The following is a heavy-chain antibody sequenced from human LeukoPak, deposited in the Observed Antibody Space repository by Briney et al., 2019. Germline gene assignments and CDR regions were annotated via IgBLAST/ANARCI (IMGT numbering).Heavy chain of an antibody. CDR2: IKPDGSEK. CDR1: GFTFSSYW. V-gene: IGHV3-7*01. J-gene: IGHJ4*02. CDR3: AKGSLYCGGDCFPLGY. Sequence: PGGSLRLSCAASGFTFSSYWMSWVRQAPGKGLEWVANIKPDGSEKYYVDSVKGRFTISRDNAKNSLYVQMNSLRAEDTAVYYCAKGSLYCGGDCFPLGYWGQGTLVTVSS. D-gene: IGHD2-21*02.